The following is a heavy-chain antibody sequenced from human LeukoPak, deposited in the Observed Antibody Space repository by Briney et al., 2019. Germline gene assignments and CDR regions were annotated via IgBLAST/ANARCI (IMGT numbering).Heavy chain of an antibody. V-gene: IGHV1-69*04. CDR3: ARGLSRTD. Sequence: SVKVSCKTSGGTSSTYAIGWVRQAPGQGLEWMGRIIPILGVANFAQKFQDRVSITADKSTSTAYMELSNLRSEDTAVYYCARGLSRTDWGQGTLVTVSS. D-gene: IGHD1-1*01. CDR1: GGTSSTYA. CDR2: IIPILGVA. J-gene: IGHJ4*02.